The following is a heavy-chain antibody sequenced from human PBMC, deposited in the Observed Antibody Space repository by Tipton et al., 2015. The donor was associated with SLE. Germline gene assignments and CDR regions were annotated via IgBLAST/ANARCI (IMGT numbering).Heavy chain of an antibody. D-gene: IGHD1-26*01. CDR1: GYTFTSYG. CDR2: ISAYNGNT. J-gene: IGHJ4*02. CDR3: ARGDSGSDSGGVFDY. V-gene: IGHV1-18*01. Sequence: QVQLVQSGAEVKKPGSSVKVSCKASGYTFTSYGISWVRQAPGQGFEWMGWISAYNGNTNFTQKLQGRVTMTTDTSTSTAYMELRSLRSDDTAVYYCARGDSGSDSGGVFDYWGQGTLVTVSS.